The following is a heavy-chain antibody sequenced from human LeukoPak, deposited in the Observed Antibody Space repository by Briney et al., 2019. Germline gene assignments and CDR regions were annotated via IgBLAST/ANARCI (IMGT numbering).Heavy chain of an antibody. J-gene: IGHJ5*02. D-gene: IGHD3-10*01. CDR1: GYTFTSYD. V-gene: IGHV1-46*01. CDR2: INPSGGST. CDR3: ARDRMVRGVRWLWFDP. Sequence: ASVKVSCKASGYTFTSYDINWVRQATGQGLEWMGIINPSGGSTSYAQKFQGRVTMTRDMSTSTVYMELSSLRSEDTAVYYCARDRMVRGVRWLWFDPWGQGTLVTVSS.